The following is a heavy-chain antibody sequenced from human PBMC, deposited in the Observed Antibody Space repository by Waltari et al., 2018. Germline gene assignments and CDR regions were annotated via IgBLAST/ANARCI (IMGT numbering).Heavy chain of an antibody. J-gene: IGHJ4*02. CDR3: ARDAYGGGSFFDF. CDR1: GFSFRSYG. CDR2: MWYDGSNE. Sequence: QVQLVESGGGVVQPGRSLRLSCAASGFSFRSYGMHWVRQAPGKGLELVAVMWYDGSNEYYADSVKGRFTISRDNSKNTLYLQMNSLRAEDTAVYFCARDAYGGGSFFDFWGQGILVTVSS. V-gene: IGHV3-33*01. D-gene: IGHD2-15*01.